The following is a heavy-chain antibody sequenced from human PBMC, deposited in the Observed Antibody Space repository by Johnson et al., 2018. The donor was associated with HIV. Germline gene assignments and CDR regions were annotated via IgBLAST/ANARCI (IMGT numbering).Heavy chain of an antibody. Sequence: QVQLVESGGGWVKPGGSLSLSCAASGFTFSDSYMNWIRQAPGKGLEWVSYISGSDGAIWYADSVKGRFTISRDNAKNSLYLQMNSLRAEDTAVYYCARDSYDISGQQHDAFDIWGQGTMVTVSS. CDR1: GFTFSDSY. CDR2: ISGSDGAI. CDR3: ARDSYDISGQQHDAFDI. V-gene: IGHV3-11*04. D-gene: IGHD3-22*01. J-gene: IGHJ3*02.